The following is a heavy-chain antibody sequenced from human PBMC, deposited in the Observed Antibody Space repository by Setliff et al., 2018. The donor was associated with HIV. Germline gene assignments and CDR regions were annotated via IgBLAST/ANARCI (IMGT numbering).Heavy chain of an antibody. V-gene: IGHV1-69*13. CDR3: ARGSGGYCSGGSCYFGFGLAL. Sequence: SVKVSCKASGGTFSSYSITRVRQAPGQGLEWMGGIIPIFNTANYAQKFQGRVTITADESTSTAYMELSSLGSEDTAVYYCARGSGGYCSGGSCYFGFGLALWGQGTTVTVSS. D-gene: IGHD2-15*01. CDR1: GGTFSSYS. J-gene: IGHJ6*02. CDR2: IIPIFNTA.